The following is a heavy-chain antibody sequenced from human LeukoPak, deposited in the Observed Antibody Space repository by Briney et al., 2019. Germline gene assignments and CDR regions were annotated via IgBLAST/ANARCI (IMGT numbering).Heavy chain of an antibody. D-gene: IGHD2-2*02. Sequence: SETLSLTCTVSGGSISSYYWSWIRQPAGKGLEWIGRIYTSGSTNYKPSLKSRVTMSVDTSKNKFSLKLSSVTAADTAVYYCARAVVVPAAIGEAYYYYMDVWGKGTTVTVSS. CDR1: GGSISSYY. CDR2: IYTSGST. V-gene: IGHV4-4*07. CDR3: ARAVVVPAAIGEAYYYYMDV. J-gene: IGHJ6*03.